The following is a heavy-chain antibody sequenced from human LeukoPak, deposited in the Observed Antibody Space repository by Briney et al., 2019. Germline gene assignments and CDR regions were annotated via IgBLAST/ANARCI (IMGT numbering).Heavy chain of an antibody. Sequence: GGSLRLSCAASGFTFSSYWMNWVRQAPGKGLEWVANIKQDGSEEYYVDSVKGRFTISRDNAKNSLYLQMNSLRAEDTAVYYCAREGGSWYLPRYYSDYWGQGTLVTVSS. CDR2: IKQDGSEE. J-gene: IGHJ4*02. CDR1: GFTFSSYW. CDR3: AREGGSWYLPRYYSDY. V-gene: IGHV3-7*01. D-gene: IGHD6-13*01.